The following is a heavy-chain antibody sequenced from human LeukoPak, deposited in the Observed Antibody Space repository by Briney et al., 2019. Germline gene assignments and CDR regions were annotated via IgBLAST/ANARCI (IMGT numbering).Heavy chain of an antibody. D-gene: IGHD2-2*01. CDR1: GFAFDEHG. Sequence: PGGSLRLSCTASGFAFDEHGMSWVRQVPGKGLEWVSGRSGGSTGYADPLRGRFTISRDNAKNSLYLQMDSLRAEDTALYYCARAPITSPFYFDYGGQGTLVTVSS. CDR3: ARAPITSPFYFDY. J-gene: IGHJ4*02. V-gene: IGHV3-20*04. CDR2: RSGGST.